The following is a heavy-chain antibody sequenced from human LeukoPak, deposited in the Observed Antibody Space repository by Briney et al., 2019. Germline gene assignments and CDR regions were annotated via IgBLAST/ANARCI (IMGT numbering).Heavy chain of an antibody. CDR1: GFTVSSNY. CDR2: IYSGGST. J-gene: IGHJ3*02. D-gene: IGHD3-3*01. V-gene: IGHV3-53*01. CDR3: TTDLSPITIFGVVTADAFDI. Sequence: GGSLRLSCAASGFTVSSNYMSWVRQAPGKGLEWVSVIYSGGSTYYADSVKGRFTISRDNSKNTLYLQMNSLRAEDTAVYYCTTDLSPITIFGVVTADAFDIWGQGTMVTVSS.